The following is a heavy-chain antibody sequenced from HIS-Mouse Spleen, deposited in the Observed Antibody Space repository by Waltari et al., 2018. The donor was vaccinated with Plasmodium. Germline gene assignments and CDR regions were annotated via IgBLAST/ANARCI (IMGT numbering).Heavy chain of an antibody. CDR2: IYYSGST. V-gene: IGHV4-39*07. J-gene: IGHJ5*02. CDR1: GGSISSSSYY. Sequence: QLQLQESGPGLVKPSETLSLTCTVSGGSISSSSYYWGWIRQPPGKGLEWIGGIYYSGSTYYNPSLKSRVTISVDTSKNQFSLKLSSVTAADTAVYYCARVTAAAGTSWGQGTLVTVSS. D-gene: IGHD6-13*01. CDR3: ARVTAAAGTS.